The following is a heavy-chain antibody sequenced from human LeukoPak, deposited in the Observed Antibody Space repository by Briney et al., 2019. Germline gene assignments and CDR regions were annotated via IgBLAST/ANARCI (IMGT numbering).Heavy chain of an antibody. CDR1: GYTFTSYY. CDR2: IIPIFGTA. Sequence: SVKVSCKASGYTFTSYYMHWVRQAPGQGLEWMGRIIPIFGTANYAQKFQGRVTITTDESTSTAYMELSSLRSEDTAVYYCARADWFDPWGQGTLVTVSS. V-gene: IGHV1-69*05. J-gene: IGHJ5*02. CDR3: ARADWFDP.